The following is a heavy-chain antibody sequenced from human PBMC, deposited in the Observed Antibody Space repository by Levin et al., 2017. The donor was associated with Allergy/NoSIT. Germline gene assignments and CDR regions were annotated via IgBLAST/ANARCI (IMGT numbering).Heavy chain of an antibody. CDR3: ARSRDYHGSGTYYNRWLGQ. CDR1: GFTFSTYS. D-gene: IGHD3-10*01. J-gene: IGHJ4*02. Sequence: GGSLRLSCAASGFTFSTYSMNWVRQAPGKGLNWVSYISGSSTTIYYTDSVKGRFTISRDNAKNSLYLQMNSLRDEDTAVYYCARSRDYHGSGTYYNRWLGQWGQGTQVTVSS. CDR2: ISGSSTTI. V-gene: IGHV3-48*02.